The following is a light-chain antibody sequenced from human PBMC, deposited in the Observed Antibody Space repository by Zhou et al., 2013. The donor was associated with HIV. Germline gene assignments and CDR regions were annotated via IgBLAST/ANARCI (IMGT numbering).Light chain of an antibody. CDR3: CAYAGSRTFVL. J-gene: IGLJ2*01. Sequence: QSALTQPASVSASPGQSITISCTGTSTDVGSYNLVSWYQFQPGKAPKLIIYEVNKRPSGISTRFSGSKSANTASLTISGLQADDESDYYCCAYAGSRTFVLFGGGTKLTVL. CDR2: EVN. V-gene: IGLV2-23*02. CDR1: STDVGSYNL.